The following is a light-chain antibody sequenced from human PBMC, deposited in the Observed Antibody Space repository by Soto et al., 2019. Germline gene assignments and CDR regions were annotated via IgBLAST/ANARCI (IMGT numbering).Light chain of an antibody. V-gene: IGLV2-14*01. Sequence: QSVLTQPASVSGSPGQSITISCTGTSSDVGGYNYVSWYQQHPGKAPKLMIYEVNNRPSGVSNRFSGSKSGNTASLTISGLQAEDEADYYCSSFTTVSTWVFGGGTKVTVL. CDR3: SSFTTVSTWV. CDR1: SSDVGGYNY. CDR2: EVN. J-gene: IGLJ3*02.